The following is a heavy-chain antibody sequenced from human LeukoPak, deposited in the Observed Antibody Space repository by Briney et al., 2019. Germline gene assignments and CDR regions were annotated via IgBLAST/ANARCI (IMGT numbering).Heavy chain of an antibody. V-gene: IGHV3-48*02. CDR1: GFTFSSYS. Sequence: GSLRLSCAASGFTFSSYSMNWVRQAPGKGLEWVSYMSSSSSSIYYADSVKGRFTISRDNAKNSLYLQMNSLRDEDTAVYYCARDVDYGDLLFDYWGQGTLVTVSS. CDR2: MSSSSSSI. CDR3: ARDVDYGDLLFDY. J-gene: IGHJ4*02. D-gene: IGHD4-17*01.